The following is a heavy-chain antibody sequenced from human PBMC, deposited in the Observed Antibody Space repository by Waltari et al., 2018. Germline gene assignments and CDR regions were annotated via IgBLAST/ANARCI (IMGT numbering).Heavy chain of an antibody. CDR2: IIPIIGTA. Sequence: HVHRVQPGAEGKNLGSSWKASSRSVGGPFSFHAIPWVRQAPGQGLEWMGGIIPIIGTANYAQVYEDRVSITTDESMTTVYMELNSLKSEDTAVYYCAREGRSDSSLSDAFDIWGQGTVVSVSS. D-gene: IGHD6-6*01. CDR3: AREGRSDSSLSDAFDI. CDR1: GGPFSFHA. V-gene: IGHV1-69*05. J-gene: IGHJ3*02.